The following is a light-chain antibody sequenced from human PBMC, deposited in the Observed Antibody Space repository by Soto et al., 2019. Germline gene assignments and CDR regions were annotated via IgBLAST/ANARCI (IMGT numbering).Light chain of an antibody. CDR1: SSNIGSNT. CDR3: AVWDDSLNGYV. V-gene: IGLV1-44*01. CDR2: CNN. Sequence: QSVLTQPPSASGTPGQRVTISCSGSSSNIGSNTLNLYQHLPRAAPKLLIHCNNQRPSGVPDRFSGSQSGPSASLAISGLQSEDEADYYCAVWDDSLNGYVFGTGTKLTVL. J-gene: IGLJ1*01.